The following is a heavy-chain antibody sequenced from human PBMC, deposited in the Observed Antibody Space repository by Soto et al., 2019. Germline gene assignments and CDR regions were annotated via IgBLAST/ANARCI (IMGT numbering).Heavy chain of an antibody. V-gene: IGHV4-30-4*01. J-gene: IGHJ4*02. Sequence: QVQLQESGPGLVKPSQTLSLTCTVSGGSISSGDYYWSWIRQPPGKGLERIGYILYSGTTNYNPSLESRLTISVDTSKNQFSLKLTSVTAAVTAVYYCAISGARDYWGRGTLVTVSS. CDR3: AISGARDY. CDR1: GGSISSGDYY. D-gene: IGHD2-15*01. CDR2: ILYSGTT.